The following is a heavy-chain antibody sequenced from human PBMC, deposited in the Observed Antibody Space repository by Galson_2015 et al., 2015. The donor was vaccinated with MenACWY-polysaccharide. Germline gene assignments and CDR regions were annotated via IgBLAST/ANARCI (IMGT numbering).Heavy chain of an antibody. D-gene: IGHD1-26*01. CDR2: INSSGKSP. CDR1: GFTFRSYY. J-gene: IGHJ4*02. Sequence: SLRLSCAASGFTFRSYYMHWVRQVPGKGLEWISRINSSGKSPTYADYVKGRFTISRDNVKNTLYLQMNSLRAEDTAVYYCARERFSGGDFDYWGQGTLVTVSS. CDR3: ARERFSGGDFDY. V-gene: IGHV3-74*01.